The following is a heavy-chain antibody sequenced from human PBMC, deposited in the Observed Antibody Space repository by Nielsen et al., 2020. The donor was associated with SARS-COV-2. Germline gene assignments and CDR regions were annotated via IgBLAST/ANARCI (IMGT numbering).Heavy chain of an antibody. V-gene: IGHV3-7*01. CDR1: GFTFSSYW. CDR3: AKDKSYGDYPFETPIMVY. D-gene: IGHD4-17*01. CDR2: IKQDGSEK. Sequence: GESLKISCAASGFTFSSYWMSWVRQAPGKGLEWVANIKQDGSEKYYADSVKGRFTISRDNSKNTLYLQMNSLRAEDTAVYYCAKDKSYGDYPFETPIMVYWGQGTLVTVSS. J-gene: IGHJ4*02.